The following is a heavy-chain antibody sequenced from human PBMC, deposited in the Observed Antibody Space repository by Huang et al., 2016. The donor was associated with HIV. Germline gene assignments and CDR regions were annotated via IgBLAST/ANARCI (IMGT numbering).Heavy chain of an antibody. CDR2: IYHCGTA. CDR1: GGSIISSGYS. Sequence: QLQLQESGSRLVRPSETLSLTCAVSGGSIISSGYSWSWIRQPPGKGLEWIGYIYHCGTASYNPSLKSRVTMSVDTSKDRFSLKLTSVTAADTAVYYCARDLYSSGWHAFDTWGQGTMVTVSS. V-gene: IGHV4-30-2*01. J-gene: IGHJ3*02. D-gene: IGHD6-19*01. CDR3: ARDLYSSGWHAFDT.